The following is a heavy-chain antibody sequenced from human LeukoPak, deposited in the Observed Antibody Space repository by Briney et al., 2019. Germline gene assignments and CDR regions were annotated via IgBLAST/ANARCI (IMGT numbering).Heavy chain of an antibody. CDR2: IYYSGST. CDR1: GGSISSYY. Sequence: SETLSLTCTVSGGSISSYYWSWIRQPPGKGLEWTGYIYYSGSTNYNPSLKSRVTISVDTSKNQFSLKLSSVTAADTAVYYCARVAGDYYYYYMDVWGKGTTVTVSS. CDR3: ARVAGDYYYYYMDV. V-gene: IGHV4-59*01. J-gene: IGHJ6*03. D-gene: IGHD7-27*01.